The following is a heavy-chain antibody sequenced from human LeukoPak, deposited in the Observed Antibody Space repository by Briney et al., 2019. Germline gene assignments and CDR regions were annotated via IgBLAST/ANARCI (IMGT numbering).Heavy chain of an antibody. CDR3: ARDYGEDYYYYGMDV. Sequence: ASVKVSCKASGGTFSSYAISWVRQAPGQGLEWMGWISAYNGNTNYAQKLQGRATMTTDTSTSPAYMELRSLRSDDTAVYYCARDYGEDYYYYGMDVWGQGTTVTVSS. V-gene: IGHV1-18*01. CDR2: ISAYNGNT. J-gene: IGHJ6*02. CDR1: GGTFSSYA. D-gene: IGHD4-17*01.